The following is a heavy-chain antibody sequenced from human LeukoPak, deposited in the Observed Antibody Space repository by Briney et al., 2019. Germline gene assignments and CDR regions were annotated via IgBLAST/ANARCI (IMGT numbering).Heavy chain of an antibody. Sequence: ASVKVSCKASGGTFSSYAISWVRQAPGQGLEWMGRINPNSGGTNYAQKFQGRVTMTRDTSISTAYMELSRLRSDDTAVYYCARGKQWLVNYWGQGTLVTVSS. CDR2: INPNSGGT. J-gene: IGHJ4*02. V-gene: IGHV1-2*06. D-gene: IGHD6-19*01. CDR3: ARGKQWLVNY. CDR1: GGTFSSYA.